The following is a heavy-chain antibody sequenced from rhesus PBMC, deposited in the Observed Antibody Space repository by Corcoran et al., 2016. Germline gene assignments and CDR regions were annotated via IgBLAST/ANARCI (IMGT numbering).Heavy chain of an antibody. CDR3: NADNLGL. CDR1: GLTFSDYS. J-gene: IGHJ6*01. D-gene: IGHD6-19*01. CDR2: MNPGGEST. V-gene: IGHV3S42*01. Sequence: EVQLVESGGGLAKPGGSLRLSCAASGLTFSDYSMEWVRQTEGKGPEWFESMNPGGESTSYGASVRGRFFISRDNSQNTIFLQMNTLRPDDTGVYYCNADNLGLWGQGVVVTVSS.